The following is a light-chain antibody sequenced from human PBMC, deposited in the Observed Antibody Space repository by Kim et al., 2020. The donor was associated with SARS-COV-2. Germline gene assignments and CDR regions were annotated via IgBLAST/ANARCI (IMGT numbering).Light chain of an antibody. V-gene: IGKV3D-15*02. CDR1: QNVNSN. CDR3: QHYNALPLT. J-gene: IGKJ4*01. CDR2: DAS. Sequence: VSLGERATLSCRASQNVNSNLAWYQQKPGQAPRLLIYDASRRTTGIPDRFTGSGSGTEFTLTISRLEPDDFAVYSCQHYNALPLTFGGGTKVDIK.